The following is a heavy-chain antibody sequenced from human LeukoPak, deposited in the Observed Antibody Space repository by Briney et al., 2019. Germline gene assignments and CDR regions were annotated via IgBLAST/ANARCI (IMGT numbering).Heavy chain of an antibody. Sequence: GGSLRLSCAASGFTFSSYSMNWVRQAPGKGLEWVSYISSSSSTIYYADFVKGRFTISRDNAKNSLYLQMNSLRAEDTAVYYCASSLWFGNYYFDYWGQGTLVTVSS. CDR2: ISSSSSTI. D-gene: IGHD3-10*01. V-gene: IGHV3-48*04. CDR3: ASSLWFGNYYFDY. J-gene: IGHJ4*02. CDR1: GFTFSSYS.